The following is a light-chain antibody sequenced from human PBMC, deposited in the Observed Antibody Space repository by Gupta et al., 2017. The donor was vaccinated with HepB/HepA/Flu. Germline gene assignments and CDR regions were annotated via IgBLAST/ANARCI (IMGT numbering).Light chain of an antibody. V-gene: IGKV3-20*01. J-gene: IGKJ2*01. Sequence: DIVLTPSAGTLFLSPRERATLSCRASQSLSSYNLAWYQHKAGQAPRLLIYGATSRATGIPNRFSGSGSGTEFTRTISRLEPEDFAVYYCQQDGGSTYTFGQGTKLEIK. CDR3: QQDGGSTYT. CDR2: GAT. CDR1: QSLSSYN.